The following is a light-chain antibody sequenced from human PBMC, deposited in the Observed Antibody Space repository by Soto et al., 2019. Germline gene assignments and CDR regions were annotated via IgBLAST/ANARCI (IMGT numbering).Light chain of an antibody. V-gene: IGKV4-1*01. J-gene: IGKJ4*01. CDR1: QGVLYSSNNKNY. CDR3: QQYYSTRLT. Sequence: DIVMTQSPDSLAVSLGERATINCKSSQGVLYSSNNKNYLAWYQQKPGQPPKLLIYWASTRESGVPDRFSGSGSGTDFTLTISSLQAEDVAVYYCQQYYSTRLTFGGGTKVDIK. CDR2: WAS.